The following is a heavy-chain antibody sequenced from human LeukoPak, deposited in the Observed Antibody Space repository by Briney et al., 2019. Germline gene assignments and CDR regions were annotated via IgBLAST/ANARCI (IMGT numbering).Heavy chain of an antibody. CDR3: ARGGVGYFYDNTGYYPLDY. CDR1: GYTFTNYG. D-gene: IGHD3-22*01. Sequence: ASVKVSCKASGYTFTNYGISWVRQAPGQGLEWMGWISAYTGNTNYAQSFQGRVTMTTDTSTSTAFMELRSLRSDDTAVYYCARGGVGYFYDNTGYYPLDYWGQGTLVTVSS. J-gene: IGHJ4*02. V-gene: IGHV1-18*01. CDR2: ISAYTGNT.